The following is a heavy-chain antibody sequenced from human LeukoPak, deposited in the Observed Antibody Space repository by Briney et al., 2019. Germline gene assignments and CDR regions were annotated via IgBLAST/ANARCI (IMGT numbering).Heavy chain of an antibody. J-gene: IGHJ5*02. CDR1: GGTSSSYA. V-gene: IGHV1-69*04. CDR2: IIPILGIA. Sequence: SVKVSCKASGGTSSSYAISWVRQAPGQGLEWMGRIIPILGIANYAQKFQGRVTITADKSTSTAYMELSSLRSEDTAVYYCARELLDYDILTGYSPHNWFDPWGQGTLVTVSS. CDR3: ARELLDYDILTGYSPHNWFDP. D-gene: IGHD3-9*01.